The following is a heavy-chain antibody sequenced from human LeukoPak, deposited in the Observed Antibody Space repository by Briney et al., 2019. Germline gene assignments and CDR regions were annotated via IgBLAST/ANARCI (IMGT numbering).Heavy chain of an antibody. Sequence: TGGSLRLSCAASGFTFSDYYMSWIRQAPGKGLEWVSYISSSGSTIYYADSVKGRFTISRDNAKNSLYLQMNSLRAEDTAVYYCARLDTTMLFLDYWGQGTLVTVSS. D-gene: IGHD5-18*01. CDR3: ARLDTTMLFLDY. CDR1: GFTFSDYY. J-gene: IGHJ4*02. V-gene: IGHV3-11*04. CDR2: ISSSGSTI.